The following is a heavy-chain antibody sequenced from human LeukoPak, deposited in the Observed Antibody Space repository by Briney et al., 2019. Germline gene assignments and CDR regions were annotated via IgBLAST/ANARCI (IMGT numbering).Heavy chain of an antibody. CDR1: GGSVSSPAYF. J-gene: IGHJ4*02. V-gene: IGHV4-39*01. Sequence: SETLSLTCTVSGGSVSSPAYFWSWNRQPPGKGLEWIATINYSGSIYYNPSLKSRVTISLDTSENQFSLKLSSVTAADTAVYYCARYVVNGLGKYYFDYWGQGTLVTVSS. D-gene: IGHD3-10*01. CDR2: INYSGSI. CDR3: ARYVVNGLGKYYFDY.